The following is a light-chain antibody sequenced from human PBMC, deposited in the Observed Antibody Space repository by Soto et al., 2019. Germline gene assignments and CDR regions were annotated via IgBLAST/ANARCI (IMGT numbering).Light chain of an antibody. CDR2: KIS. CDR3: MHATQFPFT. V-gene: IGKV2-24*01. J-gene: IGKJ2*01. CDR1: QSLVYTDGNTY. Sequence: DIVMTQTPLSSPVTLGQPASISCKSSQSLVYTDGNTYLSWLHQRPGQPPRLLIYKISNRLPGVSDRFSGSGPGTDFTLKISRVEAEDVGVYYCMHATQFPFTFGQGTKLEIK.